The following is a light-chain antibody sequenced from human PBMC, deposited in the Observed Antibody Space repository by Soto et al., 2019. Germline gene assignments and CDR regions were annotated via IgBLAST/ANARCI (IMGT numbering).Light chain of an antibody. V-gene: IGKV1-39*01. CDR1: QSIRSY. CDR2: AAS. Sequence: DIQMTQSPSSLSASVGDKVTITCRASQSIRSYLNWYQQKPGKAPKLLIYAASSLQSGVPSRLSGSGSGTDFTLTISSLQPEDFATYYCRQSYSTQYTFGQGTKLEIK. J-gene: IGKJ2*01. CDR3: RQSYSTQYT.